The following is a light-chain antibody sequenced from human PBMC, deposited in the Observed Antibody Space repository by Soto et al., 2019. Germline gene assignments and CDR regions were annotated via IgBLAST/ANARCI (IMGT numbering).Light chain of an antibody. CDR3: QQYDSLPIT. V-gene: IGKV1-33*01. CDR2: DAS. Sequence: IKIPQSPSSLSASVGDRVTITCQASQDIRYYLNWFQQKPGKAPKVLIYDASRLETGVPSRFSGSGSGTHFSLAISSLQPEDIATYYCQQYDSLPITFGQGTRLEIK. CDR1: QDIRYY. J-gene: IGKJ5*01.